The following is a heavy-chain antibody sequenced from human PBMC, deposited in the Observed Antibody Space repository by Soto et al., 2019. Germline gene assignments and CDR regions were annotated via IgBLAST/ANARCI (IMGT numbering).Heavy chain of an antibody. D-gene: IGHD4-4*01. CDR3: ARVGRGEDITVTTTLDYYYGMDV. V-gene: IGHV5-51*01. J-gene: IGHJ6*02. CDR1: GYSFTSYW. CDR2: IYPGDSDT. Sequence: PGESLKISCKGSGYSFTSYWIGWVRQMPGKGLEWMGIIYPGDSDTRYSPSFQGQVTISADKSLSTAYLQWSSLKASDTAMYYCARVGRGEDITVTTTLDYYYGMDVWGQGTTVTVSS.